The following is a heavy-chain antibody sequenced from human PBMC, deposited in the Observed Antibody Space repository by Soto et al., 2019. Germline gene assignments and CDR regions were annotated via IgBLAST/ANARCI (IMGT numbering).Heavy chain of an antibody. CDR1: GFSLSTSGVG. J-gene: IGHJ4*02. D-gene: IGHD6-13*01. V-gene: IGHV2-5*02. CDR2: ICWDDDK. CDR3: ANSVCSTIWYSDY. Sequence: QITLKESGPTLVKPTQTLTLTCTLSGFSLSTSGVGVGWIRQPPGKALEWLALICWDDDKRYSPSLKSMHTNPKYRPKNQEVLTLTDIDPVDPPSYYCANSVCSTIWYSDYWGQGTLVPVSS.